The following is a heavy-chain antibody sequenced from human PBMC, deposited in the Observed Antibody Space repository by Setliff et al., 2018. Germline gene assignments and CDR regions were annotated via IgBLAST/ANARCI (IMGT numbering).Heavy chain of an antibody. D-gene: IGHD6-13*01. CDR2: ISPSSSHI. V-gene: IGHV3-21*01. J-gene: IGHJ4*02. CDR1: GFTFSTYS. Sequence: PGGSLRLSCAASGFTFSTYSLIWVRQAPGTGLEWVSSISPSSSHIYYADSAEGRFTISRDNAKNTLYLQMNSLGAEDTAVYYCARDSYTSPDYWGQGTLVTVSS. CDR3: ARDSYTSPDY.